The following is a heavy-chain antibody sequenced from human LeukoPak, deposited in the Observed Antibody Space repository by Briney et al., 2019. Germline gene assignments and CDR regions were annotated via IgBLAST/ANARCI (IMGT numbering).Heavy chain of an antibody. V-gene: IGHV3-21*01. CDR2: ISSSSSYT. Sequence: PGGSLRLSCAASGFTFSSYSMNWVRQAPGKGLEWVSSISSSSSYTYYADSVKGRFTISRDNAKNSLYLQMNSLRAEDTAVYYCARSDTAMANYYYYMDVWGKGTTVTVSS. CDR1: GFTFSSYS. J-gene: IGHJ6*03. D-gene: IGHD5-18*01. CDR3: ARSDTAMANYYYYMDV.